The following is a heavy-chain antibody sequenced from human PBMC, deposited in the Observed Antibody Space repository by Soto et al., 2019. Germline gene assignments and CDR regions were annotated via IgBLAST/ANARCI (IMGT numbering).Heavy chain of an antibody. D-gene: IGHD1-1*01. Sequence: GGSLRLSCADSGFTFSSYAMHWARQAPGKGLEWVAVISYDGSDKYYADSVKGRFTISRDNAKNTLYLQMNSLRAEDTAVYYCARGGTVPPFNSYFDYWGQGTLVTVSS. V-gene: IGHV3-30-3*01. J-gene: IGHJ4*02. CDR2: ISYDGSDK. CDR3: ARGGTVPPFNSYFDY. CDR1: GFTFSSYA.